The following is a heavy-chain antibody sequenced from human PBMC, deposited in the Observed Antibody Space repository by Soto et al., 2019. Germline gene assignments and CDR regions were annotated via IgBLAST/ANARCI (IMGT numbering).Heavy chain of an antibody. V-gene: IGHV5-51*01. J-gene: IGHJ6*02. D-gene: IGHD3-3*01. CDR3: ARLGFNYDFLSGYYNVHHYYGIDV. CDR2: IYPGDSDS. Sequence: GASLNSSCMGCGYKDSTWHNFTSYWIAWVRQMPGEGLEWMGIIYPGDSDSRYSPSFQGQVTISADKSINSVYLQWSSLKASDTATYYCARLGFNYDFLSGYYNVHHYYGIDVWGQGTTVTVSS. CDR1: GYKDSTWHNFTSYW.